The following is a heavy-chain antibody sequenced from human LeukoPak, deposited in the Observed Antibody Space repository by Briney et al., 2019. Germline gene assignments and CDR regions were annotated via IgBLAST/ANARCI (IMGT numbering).Heavy chain of an antibody. CDR2: ISGSGGST. V-gene: IGHV3-23*01. J-gene: IGHJ4*02. CDR1: GFTFSSYG. D-gene: IGHD5-24*01. CDR3: AKGEMATTGPPDY. Sequence: PGGSLRLSCAASGFTFSSYGMSWVRQAPGKGLEWVSGISGSGGSTYYADSVKGRFTISRDNSKNTLYLQMNSLRAEDTAVYYCAKGEMATTGPPDYWGQGTLVTVSS.